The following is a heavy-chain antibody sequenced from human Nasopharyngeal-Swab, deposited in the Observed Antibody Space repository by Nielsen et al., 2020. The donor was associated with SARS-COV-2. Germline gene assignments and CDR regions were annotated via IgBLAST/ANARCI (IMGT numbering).Heavy chain of an antibody. D-gene: IGHD3-10*01. Sequence: GESLKISCAASGFTFSNYDMHWVRQATGKGLEWVSVIGTAGDAYYPGSVKGRFTISRDNSKNTLYLQMSSLRAEDTAVYYCVKQLGITMVQAHPGFDYWGQGTLVTVSS. CDR1: GFTFSNYD. J-gene: IGHJ4*02. CDR2: IGTAGDA. CDR3: VKQLGITMVQAHPGFDY. V-gene: IGHV3-13*01.